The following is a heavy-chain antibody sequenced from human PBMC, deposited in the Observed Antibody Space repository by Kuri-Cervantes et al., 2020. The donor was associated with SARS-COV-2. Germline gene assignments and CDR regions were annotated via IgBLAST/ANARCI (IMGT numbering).Heavy chain of an antibody. V-gene: IGHV3-30*03. CDR1: GFTFTSHA. J-gene: IGHJ3*02. CDR2: ISYDGSNK. Sequence: GGSLRLSCAVSGFTFTSHAMHWVRQAPGKGLEWVALISYDGSNKFYADSVKGRFTISRDNAKNSLYLQMNSLRAEDTAVYYCARLNAFDIWGQGTMVTVSS. CDR3: ARLNAFDI.